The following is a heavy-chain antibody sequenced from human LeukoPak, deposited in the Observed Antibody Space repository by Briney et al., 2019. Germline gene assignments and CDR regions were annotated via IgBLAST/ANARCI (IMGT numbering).Heavy chain of an antibody. J-gene: IGHJ4*02. D-gene: IGHD4-17*01. CDR3: ARAADFGDYSDY. CDR2: IYTSGST. Sequence: SQTLSLTCTVSGVSISSGSYYWSWIRQPAGKGLEWIGRIYTSGSTNYNPSLKSRVTISVDTSKNQFSLKLSSVTAADTAVYYCARAADFGDYSDYWGQGTLVTVSS. CDR1: GVSISSGSYY. V-gene: IGHV4-61*02.